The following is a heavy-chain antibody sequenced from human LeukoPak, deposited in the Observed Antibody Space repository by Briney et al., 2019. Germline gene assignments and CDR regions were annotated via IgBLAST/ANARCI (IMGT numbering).Heavy chain of an antibody. CDR3: ARRRYYDSTGYLD. V-gene: IGHV4-39*01. J-gene: IGHJ1*01. Sequence: KPSETLSPTCTISGDSISSSSYYWGWIRQPPGKGLEWIGDIYYRGSTYYNPSLKGRVSISIDTSNNQFSLTLNSVTAADTALYFCARRRYYDSTGYLDWGQGTLVTVSS. D-gene: IGHD3-22*01. CDR2: IYYRGST. CDR1: GDSISSSSYY.